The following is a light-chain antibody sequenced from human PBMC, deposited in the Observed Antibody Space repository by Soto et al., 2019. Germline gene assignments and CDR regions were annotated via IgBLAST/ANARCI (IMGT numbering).Light chain of an antibody. J-gene: IGKJ5*01. CDR2: AAS. V-gene: IGKV1-39*01. Sequence: DIQMTQSPGSLCGCVGGIVSITCRASQGIRNDLGWYQQKPGKAPKFLIYAASSLQSGVPSRFSGSGSGTDFTLSISSLQPEDFATYYCQQSYKAPLTFGQGTRLEIK. CDR3: QQSYKAPLT. CDR1: QGIRND.